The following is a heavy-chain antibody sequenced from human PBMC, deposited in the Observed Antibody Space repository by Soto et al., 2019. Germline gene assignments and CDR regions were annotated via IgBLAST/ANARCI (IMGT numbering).Heavy chain of an antibody. CDR3: ARRYSSSPYAFDI. CDR2: IYPGDSDT. J-gene: IGHJ3*02. V-gene: IGHV5-51*01. D-gene: IGHD6-6*01. Sequence: LGESLKISCKGSGYSFTSYWIGWVRQMPGRGLEWMGIIYPGDSDTRYSPSFQGQVTISADKSISTAYLQWSSLKASDTAMYYCARRYSSSPYAFDIWGQGTMATVSS. CDR1: GYSFTSYW.